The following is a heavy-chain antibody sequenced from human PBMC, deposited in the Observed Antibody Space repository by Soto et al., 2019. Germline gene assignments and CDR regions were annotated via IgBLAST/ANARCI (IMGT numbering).Heavy chain of an antibody. CDR2: IIPFFGTP. CDR1: GATFSSYA. V-gene: IGHV1-69*06. J-gene: IGHJ4*02. Sequence: QVLLVQSGAEVKKPGSSVKVSCKLSGATFSSYAMSWVRQAPGQGLEWIGGIIPFFGTPNYAQKFQGRVTITADTSTATSYMEISSLRSDDTAVYYCARDKGAYYSHLVYWGQGTLVTVSS. D-gene: IGHD3-22*01. CDR3: ARDKGAYYSHLVY.